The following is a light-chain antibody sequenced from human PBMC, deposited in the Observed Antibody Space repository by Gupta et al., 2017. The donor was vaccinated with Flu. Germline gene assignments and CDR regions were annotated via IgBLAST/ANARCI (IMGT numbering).Light chain of an antibody. Sequence: DIVMTQSPLSLPVTPGEPASISCRSSQSLLHSNGYNYLDWYLQKPGQSPQLLIYLGSNRASGVPDRFSGSGSGKDFTLKISRGEAEDVGVYYCMQALQKPIFTFGHGTKVDIK. CDR2: LGS. V-gene: IGKV2-28*01. CDR1: QSLLHSNGYNY. J-gene: IGKJ3*01. CDR3: MQALQKPIFT.